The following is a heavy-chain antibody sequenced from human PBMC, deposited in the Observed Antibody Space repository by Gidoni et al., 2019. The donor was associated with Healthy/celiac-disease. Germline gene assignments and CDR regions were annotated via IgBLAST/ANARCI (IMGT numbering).Heavy chain of an antibody. J-gene: IGHJ6*02. CDR2: KWYDGNK. V-gene: IGHV3-33*01. Sequence: QVQLVESGGGVVQPGRSLRLSWAASGATFGSYGMHWVRQAPGKGLGWVAVKWYDGNKYYADAVKGRFTISRDNSKNTLYLQMNSLRAGDTAVYYCARDPINWLVHEYYYYGMDVWGQGTTVTVSS. CDR1: GATFGSYG. D-gene: IGHD6-19*01. CDR3: ARDPINWLVHEYYYYGMDV.